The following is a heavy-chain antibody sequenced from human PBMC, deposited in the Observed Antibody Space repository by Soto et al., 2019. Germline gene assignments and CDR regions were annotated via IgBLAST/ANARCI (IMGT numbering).Heavy chain of an antibody. CDR2: INPSGGST. CDR1: GYTFTSYY. CDR3: ARDAIGEYYGMDV. V-gene: IGHV1-46*01. J-gene: IGHJ6*02. Sequence: QVQLVQSGAEVKKPGASVKVSCKASGYTFTSYYMHWVRQAPGQGLEWMGIINPSGGSTSYAQKFQGRVTMTSDTSTSTVYMELSSLRSEDTAVYYCARDAIGEYYGMDVWGQGTTVTVSS. D-gene: IGHD2-21*01.